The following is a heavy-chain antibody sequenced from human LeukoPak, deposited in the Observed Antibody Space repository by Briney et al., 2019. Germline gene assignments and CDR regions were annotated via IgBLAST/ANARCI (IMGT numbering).Heavy chain of an antibody. CDR2: ISSSGSTI. CDR3: ARDCTNGVCYTGFDY. Sequence: GGSLRLSCAASGFTFSDYYMSWIRQAPGKGLEWVSYISSSGSTIYYADSVKGRFTISRDNAKNSLYLQMNSLRAEDTAVYYYARDCTNGVCYTGFDYWGQGTLVTVSS. D-gene: IGHD2-8*01. J-gene: IGHJ4*02. V-gene: IGHV3-11*04. CDR1: GFTFSDYY.